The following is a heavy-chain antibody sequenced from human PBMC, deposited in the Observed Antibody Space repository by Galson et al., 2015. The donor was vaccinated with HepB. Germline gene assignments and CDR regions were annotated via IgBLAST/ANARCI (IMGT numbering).Heavy chain of an antibody. D-gene: IGHD3-22*01. CDR3: ARGWGYDSSGHTFDP. Sequence: SVKVSCKASGYTFTSYYMHWVRQAPGRGLEWMGIINPSGGSTSYAQKFQGRVTMTKDTSTSTVYMELSSLRSEDTAVYYCARGWGYDSSGHTFDPWGQGTLVTVSS. CDR1: GYTFTSYY. CDR2: INPSGGST. V-gene: IGHV1-46*01. J-gene: IGHJ5*02.